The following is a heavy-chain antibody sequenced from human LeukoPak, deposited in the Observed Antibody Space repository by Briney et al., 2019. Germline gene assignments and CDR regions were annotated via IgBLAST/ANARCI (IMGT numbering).Heavy chain of an antibody. CDR2: ISFDGNNK. Sequence: GGSLRLSCAASGFTFSNYAMHWVRQAPGKGLEWVAVISFDGNNKYYADSVRGRFIISRDNSKNTLCLQMNSLRPEDTAVYYCARGAYEIVVVTAPTYWGQGTLVTVSS. CDR3: ARGAYEIVVVTAPTY. D-gene: IGHD2-21*02. J-gene: IGHJ4*02. CDR1: GFTFSNYA. V-gene: IGHV3-30-3*01.